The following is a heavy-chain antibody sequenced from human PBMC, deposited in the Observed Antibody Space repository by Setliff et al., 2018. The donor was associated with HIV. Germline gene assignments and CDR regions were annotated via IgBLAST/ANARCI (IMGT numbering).Heavy chain of an antibody. D-gene: IGHD2-21*02. V-gene: IGHV1-18*01. CDR1: GYSLSTYA. CDR3: VYCGGDCYTNWFDP. J-gene: IGHJ5*02. Sequence: ASVKVSCKASGYSLSTYAISWVRQAPGQGLEWMGWIDSNNGNRNFAQKFQGRVTITADEPTTTAYMELTSLRSEDTAVYYCVYCGGDCYTNWFDPWGQGTLVTVSS. CDR2: IDSNNGNR.